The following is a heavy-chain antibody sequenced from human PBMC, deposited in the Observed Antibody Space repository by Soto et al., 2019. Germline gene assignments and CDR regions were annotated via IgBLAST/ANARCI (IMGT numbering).Heavy chain of an antibody. CDR1: GFTFSSYG. CDR2: ISYDGSNK. D-gene: IGHD3-22*01. Sequence: PGGSLRLSCAASGFTFSSYGMHWVRQAPGKGLEWVAVISYDGSNKYYADSVKGRFTISRDNSKNTLYLQMNSLRAEDTAVYYCAKIGNPVGYYYDSSGYYNPMDYWGQGTLVTVSS. J-gene: IGHJ4*02. V-gene: IGHV3-30*18. CDR3: AKIGNPVGYYYDSSGYYNPMDY.